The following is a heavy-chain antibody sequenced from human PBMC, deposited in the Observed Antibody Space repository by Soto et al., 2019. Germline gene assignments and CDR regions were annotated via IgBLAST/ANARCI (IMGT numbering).Heavy chain of an antibody. CDR3: ARLGRTYYYGMDV. CDR1: GYSFTSYW. J-gene: IGHJ6*02. CDR2: IYPGDSDT. V-gene: IGHV5-51*01. Sequence: PGESKKVSCKGSGYSFTSYWSGWVRQMPGKGLEWMGIIYPGDSDTRYSPSFQGQVTISADKSISTAYLQWSSLKASDTAMYYCARLGRTYYYGMDVWGQGTTVTVSS.